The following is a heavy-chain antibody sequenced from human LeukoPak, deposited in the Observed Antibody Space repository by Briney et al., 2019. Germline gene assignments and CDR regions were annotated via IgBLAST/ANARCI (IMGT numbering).Heavy chain of an antibody. V-gene: IGHV3-43*02. D-gene: IGHD1-7*01. CDR3: AMDIGTGTSDYFDH. CDR1: GFTFDGYA. J-gene: IGHJ4*02. Sequence: PGGSLRLSCAASGFTFDGYAMHWVRQAPGKGLEWVSLISGYSTNTYYADSVKGRFTISRDSSKISLYLQTNSLRTEDTALYYCAMDIGTGTSDYFDHWGQGTLVTVSS. CDR2: ISGYSTNT.